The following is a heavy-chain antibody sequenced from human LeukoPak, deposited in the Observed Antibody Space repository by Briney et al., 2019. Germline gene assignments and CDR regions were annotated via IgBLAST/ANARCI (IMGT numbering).Heavy chain of an antibody. CDR3: ARLRVSGYSSGPSDY. CDR2: IYYSGST. Sequence: SETLSLTCTASGGSISSSSYYWGWIRQPPGKGLEWIGSIYYSGSTYYNPSLKSRVTISVDTSKNQFSLKLSSVTAADTAVYYCARLRVSGYSSGPSDYWGQGTLVTVSS. J-gene: IGHJ4*02. V-gene: IGHV4-39*01. D-gene: IGHD6-19*01. CDR1: GGSISSSSYY.